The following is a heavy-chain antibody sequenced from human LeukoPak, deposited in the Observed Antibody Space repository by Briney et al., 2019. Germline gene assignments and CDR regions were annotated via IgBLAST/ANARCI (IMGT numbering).Heavy chain of an antibody. D-gene: IGHD3-10*01. CDR1: GFTFSNYW. V-gene: IGHV3-7*04. CDR2: IKQDGSEK. Sequence: PGGSLRLSCAASGFTFSNYWMSWVRQAPGKGLEWVANIKQDGSEKYYVDSVKGRATISRDNAKNSLSLQMNSLRDEDTAVYYCARGGQLGWFDPWGQGTLVTVSS. CDR3: ARGGQLGWFDP. J-gene: IGHJ5*02.